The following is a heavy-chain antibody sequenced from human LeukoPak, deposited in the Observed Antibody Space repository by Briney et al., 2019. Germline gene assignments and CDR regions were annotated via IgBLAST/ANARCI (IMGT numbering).Heavy chain of an antibody. CDR1: GYTFTSYY. J-gene: IGHJ4*02. CDR3: ARGLMITFGGVIVPPAY. D-gene: IGHD3-16*02. V-gene: IGHV1-46*01. Sequence: ASVKVSCKASGYTFTSYYMHWVRQAPGQGLEWMGLINPSGGSTSYAQKFQGRVTMTRDTSTSTVYMELSSLRSEDTVVYYCARGLMITFGGVIVPPAYWGQGTLVTVSS. CDR2: INPSGGST.